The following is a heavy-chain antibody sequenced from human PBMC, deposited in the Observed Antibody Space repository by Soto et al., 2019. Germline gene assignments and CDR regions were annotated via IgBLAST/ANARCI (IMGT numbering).Heavy chain of an antibody. CDR2: IIPIFGTA. D-gene: IGHD3-16*01. CDR1: GGTFSSYA. Sequence: SVKVSCKASGGTFSSYAISWLRQAPGQGLGWMGGIIPIFGTANYAQKFQGRVTITADESTSTAYMELSSLRSEDTAVYYCAREVRGAFDIWGQGAMVTVSS. CDR3: AREVRGAFDI. V-gene: IGHV1-69*13. J-gene: IGHJ3*02.